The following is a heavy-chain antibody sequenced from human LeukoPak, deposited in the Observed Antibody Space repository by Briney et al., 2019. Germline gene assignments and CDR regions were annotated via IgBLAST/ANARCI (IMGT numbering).Heavy chain of an antibody. CDR1: GFTFSNYA. CDR3: ARTAARRFDY. D-gene: IGHD6-6*01. Sequence: PGGSLRLSCAASGFTFSNYAMSWVRQAPGKGLEWVSTTVGGGTDTFYASSVKGRFTVSRDNSRNTLYLQMNSPTVEDTAVYYCARTAARRFDYWGQGTLVTVSS. CDR2: TVGGGTDT. V-gene: IGHV3-23*01. J-gene: IGHJ4*02.